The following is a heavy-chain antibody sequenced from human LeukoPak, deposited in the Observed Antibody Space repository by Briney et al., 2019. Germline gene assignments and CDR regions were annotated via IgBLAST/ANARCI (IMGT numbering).Heavy chain of an antibody. CDR1: GFTFSTYT. CDR2: ISTSSIYI. J-gene: IGHJ4*02. V-gene: IGHV3-21*01. D-gene: IGHD3-10*01. CDR3: ARSLWFGDSNLDY. Sequence: PGGSLRLSCAASGFTFSTYTMNWVRQAPGKGLEWVSSISTSSIYIYYADSLKGRFTISRDNAKNSLYMQMSSLRTEDTAMYYCARSLWFGDSNLDYWGKGTLVTVSS.